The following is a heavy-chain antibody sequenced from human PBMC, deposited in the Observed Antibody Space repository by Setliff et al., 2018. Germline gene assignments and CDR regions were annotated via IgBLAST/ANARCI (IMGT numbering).Heavy chain of an antibody. CDR3: AKDQWLVQYWFDP. CDR1: GFTFSSYA. CDR2: ISGSGGST. Sequence: GGSLRLSCAASGFTFSSYAITWVRQAPGKGLEWVSAISGSGGSTYYADSVKGRFTISRDNSKNTLYLQMNSLRAEDTAVYYCAKDQWLVQYWFDPWGQGTLVTVSS. D-gene: IGHD6-19*01. J-gene: IGHJ5*02. V-gene: IGHV3-23*01.